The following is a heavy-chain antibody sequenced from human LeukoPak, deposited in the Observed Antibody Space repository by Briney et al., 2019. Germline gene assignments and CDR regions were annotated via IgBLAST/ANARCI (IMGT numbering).Heavy chain of an antibody. CDR3: ARSLDASWLQCPEF. CDR2: INTYSGNT. Sequence: GASVKVSCKASGYTFTSYGITWVRQAPGQGLEWMAWINTYSGNTNYAQKLQGRVTMTTDTSTSTDYMELRSLRSDDTAVYYCARSLDASWLQCPEFWGQGTLVTVSP. V-gene: IGHV1-18*01. CDR1: GYTFTSYG. J-gene: IGHJ4*02. D-gene: IGHD5-24*01.